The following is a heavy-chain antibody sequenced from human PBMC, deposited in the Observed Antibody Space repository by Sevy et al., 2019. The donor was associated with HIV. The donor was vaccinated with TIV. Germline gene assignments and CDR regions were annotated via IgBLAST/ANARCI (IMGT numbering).Heavy chain of an antibody. CDR1: GFTFSSYG. CDR3: AKDSVSNYYYYMDV. CDR2: IRYDGSNE. Sequence: GGSLRLSCAASGFTFSSYGMHWVRQAPRKGLEWVAFIRYDGSNEDYADAVKGRFTISRDTSKNTLYLQMNTLRAEDTAVYYCAKDSVSNYYYYMDVWGKGTTVTVSS. J-gene: IGHJ6*03. V-gene: IGHV3-30*02.